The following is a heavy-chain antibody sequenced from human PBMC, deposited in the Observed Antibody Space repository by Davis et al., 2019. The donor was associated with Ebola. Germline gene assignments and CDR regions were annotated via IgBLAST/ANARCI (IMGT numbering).Heavy chain of an antibody. CDR2: INNNGGGT. D-gene: IGHD6-6*01. CDR3: ARDLSIATSFDY. J-gene: IGHJ4*02. CDR1: GFTFSSYS. Sequence: GESLKISCAASGFTFSSYSMNWVRQAPGKGLKYVSGINNNGGGTYYADSMKGRFTISRDNSKNTLYLQMSSLRAEDTAVYYCARDLSIATSFDYWGQGTLVTVSS. V-gene: IGHV3-64D*06.